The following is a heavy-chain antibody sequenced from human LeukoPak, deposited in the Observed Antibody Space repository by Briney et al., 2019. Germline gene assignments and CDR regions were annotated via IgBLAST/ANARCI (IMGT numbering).Heavy chain of an antibody. CDR2: IYYSGST. D-gene: IGHD6-13*01. CDR1: GGSISSYY. CDR3: ARERVQQLGLRWFDP. J-gene: IGHJ5*02. V-gene: IGHV4-59*01. Sequence: SETLSLTCTVSGGSISSYYWSWIRQPPGKGLEWIGYIYYSGSTNYNPSLKSRVTISVDTSKNQFSLKLSSVTAADTAVYYCARERVQQLGLRWFDPWGQGILVTVSS.